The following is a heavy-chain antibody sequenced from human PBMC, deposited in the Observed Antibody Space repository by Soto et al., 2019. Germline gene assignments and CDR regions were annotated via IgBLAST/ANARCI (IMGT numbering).Heavy chain of an antibody. CDR1: GFTFSSYG. CDR2: IWYDGSNK. Sequence: GGSLRLSCAASGFTFSSYGMHWVRQAPGKGLEWVAVIWYDGSNKYYADSVKGRFTISRDNSKNTLYLQMNSLRAEDTAVYYCARESEGDCSSTSCYSFDYWGQGTLVTVSS. CDR3: ARESEGDCSSTSCYSFDY. V-gene: IGHV3-33*01. D-gene: IGHD2-2*01. J-gene: IGHJ4*02.